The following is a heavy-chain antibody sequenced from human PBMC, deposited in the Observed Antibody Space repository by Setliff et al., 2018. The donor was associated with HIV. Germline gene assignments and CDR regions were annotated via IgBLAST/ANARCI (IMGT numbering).Heavy chain of an antibody. CDR3: ARATMWFGRLY. D-gene: IGHD3-10*01. CDR2: VYYSGST. V-gene: IGHV4-38-2*02. Sequence: SETLSLTCTVSGYSVNSDYLWCWIRQPPGKGLEWIGSVYYSGSTKYNPSLKSRITISADTSKNQFSLQLRSVTAADTAVYYCARATMWFGRLYWGQGYLVTVSS. J-gene: IGHJ4*02. CDR1: GYSVNSDYL.